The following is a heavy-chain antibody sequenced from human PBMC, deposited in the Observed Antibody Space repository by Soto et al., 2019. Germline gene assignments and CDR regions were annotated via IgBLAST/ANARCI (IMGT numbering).Heavy chain of an antibody. CDR2: ITAFNGNT. CDR1: GYTFTDYG. CDR3: ARISQSDFWSGYYYFLGY. V-gene: IGHV1-18*01. Sequence: QVHLVQSGAEVEKPGASVKVSCKASGYTFTDYGISWVRQAPGQGLQWMGWITAFNGNTKYAQQFQGRVTMTTDTFTSTADMELRSLETDDTAVYYCARISQSDFWSGYYYFLGYWGQGTLVTVSS. D-gene: IGHD3-3*01. J-gene: IGHJ4*02.